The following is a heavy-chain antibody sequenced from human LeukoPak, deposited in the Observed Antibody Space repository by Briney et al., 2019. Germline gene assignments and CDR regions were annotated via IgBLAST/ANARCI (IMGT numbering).Heavy chain of an antibody. CDR1: GFTFSSYG. D-gene: IGHD4-11*01. V-gene: IGHV3-30*02. Sequence: GGSLRLSCAASGFTFSSYGMHWVRQAPGKGLEWVAFIRYDGSNKYYADSVKGRFTISRDNSKNTLYLQMNGLRAEDTAVYYCAKDLDYSTPYYFDYWGQGTLVTVSS. J-gene: IGHJ4*02. CDR3: AKDLDYSTPYYFDY. CDR2: IRYDGSNK.